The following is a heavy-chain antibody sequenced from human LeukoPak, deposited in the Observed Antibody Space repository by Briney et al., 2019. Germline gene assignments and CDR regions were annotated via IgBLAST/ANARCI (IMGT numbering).Heavy chain of an antibody. D-gene: IGHD1-1*01. CDR3: ARATKRQLLGAFDI. CDR2: IYHSGST. V-gene: IGHV4-39*07. Sequence: TSETLSLTCTVSGGSISSSSYYWGWIRQPPGKGLEWIGSIYHSGSTYYNPSLKSRVTISVDTSKNQFSLKLSSVTAADTAVYYCARATKRQLLGAFDIWGQGTMVTVSS. J-gene: IGHJ3*02. CDR1: GGSISSSSYY.